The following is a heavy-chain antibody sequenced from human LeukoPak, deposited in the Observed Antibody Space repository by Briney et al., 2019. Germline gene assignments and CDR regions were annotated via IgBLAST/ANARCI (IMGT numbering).Heavy chain of an antibody. D-gene: IGHD2-15*01. Sequence: AASVKVSCKASGGTFSSYAISWVRQAPGQGLEWMGGIIPIFGTANYAQKLQGRVTMTTDTSTSTAYMELSSLRSEDTAVYYCARDRGYCSGGSCYTNLYCWGQGTLVTVSS. CDR2: IIPIFGTA. J-gene: IGHJ4*02. V-gene: IGHV1-69*05. CDR1: GGTFSSYA. CDR3: ARDRGYCSGGSCYTNLYC.